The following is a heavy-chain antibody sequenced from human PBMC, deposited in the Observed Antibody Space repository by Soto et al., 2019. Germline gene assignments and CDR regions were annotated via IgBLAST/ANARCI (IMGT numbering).Heavy chain of an antibody. CDR2: ISAYNGNT. D-gene: IGHD2-2*01. V-gene: IGHV1-18*04. CDR3: AGDPKRGDIVVGPAATSLDYYYYGMDV. J-gene: IGHJ6*02. CDR1: GYTFTSYG. Sequence: ASVKVSCKASGYTFTSYGISWVRQAPGQGLEWMGWISAYNGNTNYAQKLQGRVTMTTDTSTSTAYMELRSLRSDDTAVYYCAGDPKRGDIVVGPAATSLDYYYYGMDVWGQGTTVTVSS.